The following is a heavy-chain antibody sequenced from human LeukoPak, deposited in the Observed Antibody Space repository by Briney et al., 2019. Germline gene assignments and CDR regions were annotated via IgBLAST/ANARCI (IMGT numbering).Heavy chain of an antibody. Sequence: GASVKVSCKASGYSFKEYSIHSVREAPGEGLEWMGRINSHSGGTTYGQTLQGRVTMTRDTSINTAYMELSGLTSDDTAVYFRARGGSGSSYLYYVDYWGQGTLVSVSS. CDR1: GYSFKEYS. J-gene: IGHJ4*02. D-gene: IGHD3-10*01. CDR2: INSHSGGT. V-gene: IGHV1-2*06. CDR3: ARGGSGSSYLYYVDY.